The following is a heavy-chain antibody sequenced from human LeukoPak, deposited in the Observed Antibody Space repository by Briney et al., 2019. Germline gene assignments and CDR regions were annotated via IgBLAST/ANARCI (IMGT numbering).Heavy chain of an antibody. CDR1: GGSISSSSYY. D-gene: IGHD1-26*01. V-gene: IGHV4-39*07. CDR3: ARGLVGPFNSGSYSDY. Sequence: PSETLSLTCTVSGGSISSSSYYWGWIRQPPGKGLEWIGEINHSGSTNYNPSLKSRVTISVDTSKNQFSLKLSSVTAADTAVYYCARGLVGPFNSGSYSDYWGQGTLVTVSS. J-gene: IGHJ4*02. CDR2: INHSGST.